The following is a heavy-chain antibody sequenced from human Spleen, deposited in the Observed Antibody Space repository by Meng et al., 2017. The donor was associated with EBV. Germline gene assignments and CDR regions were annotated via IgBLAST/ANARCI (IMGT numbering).Heavy chain of an antibody. D-gene: IGHD2-15*01. CDR1: VGSLSSVGYS. J-gene: IGHJ4*02. CDR3: VGGDEGRGYFHS. V-gene: IGHV4-30-2*01. Sequence: QLQESGSGLVKPSQTLSLTRAAAVGSLSSVGYSWNWIRQPPGKGLEWIGYIYHSASTYYDPSLKSRVTISVDRSKNQFSMKLSSVTAADTAVYYCVGGDEGRGYFHSWGQGTLVTVSS. CDR2: IYHSAST.